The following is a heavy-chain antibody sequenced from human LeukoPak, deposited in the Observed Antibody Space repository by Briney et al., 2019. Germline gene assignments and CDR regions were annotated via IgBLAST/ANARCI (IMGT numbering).Heavy chain of an antibody. J-gene: IGHJ4*02. CDR3: AKREKGYGYIFDY. V-gene: IGHV3-23*01. CDR1: GFTFSTYA. Sequence: GGSLRLSCAASGFTFSTYAMSWVRQAPGKGLEWVSAISGSGGAPYYADSVKGRFTISRDNSKNTLYLQMNSLRADDTAVYYCAKREKGYGYIFDYWGQGTLVTVSS. D-gene: IGHD5-18*01. CDR2: ISGSGGAP.